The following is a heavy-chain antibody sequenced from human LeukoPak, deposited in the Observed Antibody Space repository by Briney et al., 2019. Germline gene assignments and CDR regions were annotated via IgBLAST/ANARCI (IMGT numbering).Heavy chain of an antibody. CDR3: ARAPKIQLWFLYYFDY. Sequence: SETLSLTCTVSGGSINSSSYYWGWIRQPPGKGLEWIGSIYYSGSTYYNPSLKSRVTISVDTSKNQFSLKLSSVTAADTAVYYCARAPKIQLWFLYYFDYWGQGTLVTVSS. CDR2: IYYSGST. CDR1: GGSINSSSYY. D-gene: IGHD5-18*01. J-gene: IGHJ4*02. V-gene: IGHV4-39*07.